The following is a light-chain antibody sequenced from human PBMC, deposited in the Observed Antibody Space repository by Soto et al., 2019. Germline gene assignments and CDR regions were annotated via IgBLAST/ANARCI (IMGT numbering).Light chain of an antibody. Sequence: QSVLTQPPSASGTPGQRVTISCSGSSSNIGSNTVNWYQQLPGTAPKLLIFSNNQRPSGVPDRFSGSKSDTSASLAISGLQSEDEAGYYCAAWDDSLNGVVFGGGTKLTVL. CDR3: AAWDDSLNGVV. V-gene: IGLV1-44*01. CDR1: SSNIGSNT. CDR2: SNN. J-gene: IGLJ2*01.